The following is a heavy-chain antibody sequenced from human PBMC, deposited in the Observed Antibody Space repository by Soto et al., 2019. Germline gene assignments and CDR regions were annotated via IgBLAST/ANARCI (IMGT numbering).Heavy chain of an antibody. J-gene: IGHJ4*02. V-gene: IGHV3-21*01. D-gene: IGHD3-22*01. CDR1: GFTFSSYS. CDR2: ISSSSSYI. CDR3: ARDFPPLYYDSSGYPY. Sequence: GGSLRLSCAASGFTFSSYSMNWVRQAPGKGLEWVSSISSSSSYIYYADSVKGRFTISRDNAKNSLYLQMNSLRAEDTAVYYCARDFPPLYYDSSGYPYWGQGTLVTVSS.